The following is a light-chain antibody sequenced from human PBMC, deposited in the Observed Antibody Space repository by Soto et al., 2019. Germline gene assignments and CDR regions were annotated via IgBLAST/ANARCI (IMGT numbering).Light chain of an antibody. J-gene: IGKJ5*01. V-gene: IGKV3D-15*01. CDR3: QQYNNWPAIT. Sequence: EIVMTQSAATLSVSPGERATLSCRASQRISSNLAWYQQKPGQAPRLLIYGAYTRATGIPARFSGSGSGTEFTLTISSLQSEDFAVYYCQQYNNWPAITFGQGTRLEI. CDR1: QRISSN. CDR2: GAY.